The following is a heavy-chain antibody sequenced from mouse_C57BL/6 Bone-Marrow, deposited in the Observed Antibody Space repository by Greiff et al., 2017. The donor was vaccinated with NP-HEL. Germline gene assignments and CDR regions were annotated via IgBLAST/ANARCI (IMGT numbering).Heavy chain of an antibody. Sequence: QVQLQQPGAELVKPGASVKMSCKASGYTFTSYWITWVKQRPGQGLEWIGDIYPGSGSTNYNEKFKSKATLTVDTSSSTAYMSLSSLTSEDSAVYYCARNYYNGSSYTSGYWGQGASVAVSS. CDR3: ARNYYNGSSYTSGY. CDR2: IYPGSGST. D-gene: IGHD1-1*01. V-gene: IGHV1-55*01. CDR1: GYTFTSYW. J-gene: IGHJ4*01.